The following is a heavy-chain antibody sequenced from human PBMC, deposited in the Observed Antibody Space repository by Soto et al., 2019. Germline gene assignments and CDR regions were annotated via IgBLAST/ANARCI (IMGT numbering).Heavy chain of an antibody. V-gene: IGHV3-15*01. CDR3: TTDDGYSYGGYFQH. D-gene: IGHD5-18*01. J-gene: IGHJ1*01. Sequence: PGGSLRLSCAASGFTFSNAWMSWVRQAPGKGLEWVGRIKSKTVGGTTDYAAPVKGRFTISRDDSKNTLYLQMNSLKTEDTAVYYCTTDDGYSYGGYFQHWGQGTLVTVSS. CDR1: GFTFSNAW. CDR2: IKSKTVGGTT.